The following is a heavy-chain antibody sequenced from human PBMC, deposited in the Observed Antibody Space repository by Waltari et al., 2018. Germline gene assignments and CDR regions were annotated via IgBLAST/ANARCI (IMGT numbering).Heavy chain of an antibody. J-gene: IGHJ4*02. CDR3: ARGMVQGPSPFDY. CDR1: GYTFTGYY. Sequence: QVQLVQSGAEVKKPGASVKVSCKASGYTFTGYYMHWVRQAPGQGLEWMGRINPNRGGTNYAQKFQGSVTMTRDTSISTAYMELSRLRSDDTAVYYCARGMVQGPSPFDYWGQGTLVTVSS. V-gene: IGHV1-2*06. CDR2: INPNRGGT. D-gene: IGHD3-10*01.